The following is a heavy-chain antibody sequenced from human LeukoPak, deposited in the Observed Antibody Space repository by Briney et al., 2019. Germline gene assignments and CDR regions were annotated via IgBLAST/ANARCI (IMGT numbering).Heavy chain of an antibody. Sequence: GASVKVSCKASGYTFTGYYMHWVRQAPGQGLEWMGWFNPNSGGTNYAQKFQGRVTMTRDTSISTAYMELSRLRSDDTAVYYCARDSVYGDRPTGVDVWGQGTTVTVSS. CDR3: ARDSVYGDRPTGVDV. CDR1: GYTFTGYY. V-gene: IGHV1-2*02. J-gene: IGHJ6*02. CDR2: FNPNSGGT. D-gene: IGHD4-17*01.